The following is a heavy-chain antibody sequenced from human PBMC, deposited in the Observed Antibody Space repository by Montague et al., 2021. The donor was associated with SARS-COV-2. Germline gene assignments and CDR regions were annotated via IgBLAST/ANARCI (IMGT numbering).Heavy chain of an antibody. CDR2: ISYDGSNK. D-gene: IGHD1-7*01. CDR1: GFTFSSYA. J-gene: IGHJ6*02. Sequence: SLRLSCAASGFTFSSYAMYWVRQAPGKGLEWVAVISYDGSNKYYADSVKGRFTISRGNSKNTLYVQMDSLRAEDTAVYYCARGVETGTLFTYYYYGMDVWGQGTTVTVSS. V-gene: IGHV3-30-3*01. CDR3: ARGVETGTLFTYYYYGMDV.